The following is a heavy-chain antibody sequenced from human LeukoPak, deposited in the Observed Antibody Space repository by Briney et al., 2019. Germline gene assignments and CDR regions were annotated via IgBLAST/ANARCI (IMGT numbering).Heavy chain of an antibody. CDR2: IYYSGST. D-gene: IGHD6-19*01. J-gene: IGHJ4*02. CDR3: ARDRCSSGWYEN. V-gene: IGHV4-59*01. Sequence: PGTLSLSCAVSGGSISSYYWSWIRQPPGKGLGWIGYIYYSGSTNYTPSLKSRVTLSVDTSKKQFSLKLSSVTVADTAVYYCARDRCSSGWYENWGQETLATVSS. CDR1: GGSISSYY.